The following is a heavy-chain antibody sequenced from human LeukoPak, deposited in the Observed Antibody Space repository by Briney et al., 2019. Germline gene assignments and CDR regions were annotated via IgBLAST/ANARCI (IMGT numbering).Heavy chain of an antibody. D-gene: IGHD4-17*01. CDR1: GDSLSTPQYY. J-gene: IGHJ4*02. Sequence: SETLSLTCTVSGDSLSTPQYYWGWIRQPPGRGLEWIGSVYYGGSLFYNPSLKSRVTLSVDTSKNQFPLKLSSVTAADTAVYYCAGHVTPPYTNYGAYWGRGTLVTVSS. CDR3: AGHVTPPYTNYGAY. CDR2: VYYGGSL. V-gene: IGHV4-39*01.